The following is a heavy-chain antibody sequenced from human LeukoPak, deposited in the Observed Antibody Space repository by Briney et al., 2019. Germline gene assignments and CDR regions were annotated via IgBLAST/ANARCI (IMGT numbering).Heavy chain of an antibody. CDR1: GGSLSSYY. CDR3: ARDGVVASPGAFDI. V-gene: IGHV4-59*01. Sequence: PSETLSLTCAVYGGSLSSYYWSWIRQPPGKGLEWVGYIYYSGSTNYNPSLKSRVTISVDTSKNQFSLKLSSVTAADTAVYYCARDGVVASPGAFDIWGQGTMVTVSS. CDR2: IYYSGST. J-gene: IGHJ3*02. D-gene: IGHD2-15*01.